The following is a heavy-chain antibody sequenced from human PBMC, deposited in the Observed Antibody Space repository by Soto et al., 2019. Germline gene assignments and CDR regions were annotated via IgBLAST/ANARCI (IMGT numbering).Heavy chain of an antibody. CDR3: ARRARQDFYYMDV. CDR1: GFTLSGYA. D-gene: IGHD6-6*01. V-gene: IGHV3-64*01. Sequence: EVQLAESGGGLAQPGWSLRLSCAASGFTLSGYAMDWVRQAPGKGLEYVSGISSNGVVTYYANSVQGRFTISRDNSKNTVYLQMGSLRTEDMAVYYCARRARQDFYYMDVWGKGTTVTVSS. J-gene: IGHJ6*03. CDR2: ISSNGVVT.